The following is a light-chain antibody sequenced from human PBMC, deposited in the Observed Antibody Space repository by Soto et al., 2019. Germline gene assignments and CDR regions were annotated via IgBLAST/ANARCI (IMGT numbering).Light chain of an antibody. J-gene: IGKJ3*01. V-gene: IGKV1-39*01. CDR1: QYISDS. Sequence: DIQMTQSPSSLSASVGDRVTITCRASQYISDSLSWYQRKPGKAPRLLIYAASTLQSGVPSRFSGSGSGTYFTLTISNLQPEDFATYYCQQSYTTPLFTFGPGTKVDIK. CDR3: QQSYTTPLFT. CDR2: AAS.